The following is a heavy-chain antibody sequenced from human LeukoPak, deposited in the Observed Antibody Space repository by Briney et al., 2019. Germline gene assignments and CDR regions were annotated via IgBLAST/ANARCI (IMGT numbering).Heavy chain of an antibody. CDR3: ARVVLYSYGYPSKDPFDY. V-gene: IGHV4-34*01. J-gene: IGHJ4*02. CDR1: GGSFSGYY. CDR2: INHSGST. Sequence: SETLSLTCAVYGGSFSGYYWIWMRQPPGKGLEWIGEINHSGSTNYNPSLKSRVTISVDTSKNQLSLKLSSVTAADTAVYYCARVVLYSYGYPSKDPFDYWGQGTLVTVSS. D-gene: IGHD5-18*01.